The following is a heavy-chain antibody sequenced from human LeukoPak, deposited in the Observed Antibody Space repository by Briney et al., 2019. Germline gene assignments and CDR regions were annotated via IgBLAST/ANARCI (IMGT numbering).Heavy chain of an antibody. Sequence: GGSLRFSCAASGFTFSSYSMNWVRQAPGKGLEWVSSISSSSSYIYYADSVKGRFTISRDNAKNSLYLQMNSLRAEDTAVYYCARDEILRYFDWLPFDYWGQGTLVTVSS. V-gene: IGHV3-21*01. CDR3: ARDEILRYFDWLPFDY. J-gene: IGHJ4*02. CDR1: GFTFSSYS. D-gene: IGHD3-9*01. CDR2: ISSSSSYI.